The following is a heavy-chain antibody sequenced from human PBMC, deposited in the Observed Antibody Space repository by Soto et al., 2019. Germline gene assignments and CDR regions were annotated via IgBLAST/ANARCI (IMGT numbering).Heavy chain of an antibody. D-gene: IGHD2-15*01. Sequence: SETLSLTCAVYGGSFSSFYWCWIRQPPGKGLEWIGEIYYSGSTKYIPSLKSRVTMSVDTSKNQFSLRLNSVTAADTAVYYCVTYECVSGNCYFATWGQGTRVTVSP. J-gene: IGHJ1*01. CDR3: VTYECVSGNCYFAT. CDR1: GGSFSSFY. V-gene: IGHV4-34*01. CDR2: IYYSGST.